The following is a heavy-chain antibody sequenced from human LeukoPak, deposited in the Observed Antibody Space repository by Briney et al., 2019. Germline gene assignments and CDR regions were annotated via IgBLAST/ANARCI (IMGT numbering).Heavy chain of an antibody. D-gene: IGHD1-14*01. Sequence: GGSLRLSCAASGFSIDTYNMHWVRQAPGKGLEWVANINQGGSDKYYVDSVKGRFTISRDNANNLLYLQMNSLRGEDTAVYYCTRDRSRAEDDWGQGTLVTVSS. CDR1: GFSIDTYN. CDR2: INQGGSDK. V-gene: IGHV3-7*01. J-gene: IGHJ4*02. CDR3: TRDRSRAEDD.